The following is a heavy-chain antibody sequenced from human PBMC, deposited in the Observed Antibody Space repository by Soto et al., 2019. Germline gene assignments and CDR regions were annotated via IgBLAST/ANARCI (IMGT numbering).Heavy chain of an antibody. J-gene: IGHJ4*02. Sequence: EVHLLESGGGLVQPGESLRLSCGASGFIFTNCVMTWVRQAPGKGLEWVSLITNSGAGTYYADSVKGRFTISRDNSKNMVYLQMNNLRAEDTAVYYCAKGLISGRWHADDWGQGTLVTVSS. V-gene: IGHV3-23*01. CDR2: ITNSGAGT. CDR1: GFIFTNCV. D-gene: IGHD6-19*01. CDR3: AKGLISGRWHADD.